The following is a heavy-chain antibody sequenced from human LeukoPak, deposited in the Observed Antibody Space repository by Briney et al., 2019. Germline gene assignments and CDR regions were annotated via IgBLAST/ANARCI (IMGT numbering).Heavy chain of an antibody. V-gene: IGHV6-1*01. D-gene: IGHD5-24*01. J-gene: IGHJ3*01. CDR3: ARGGQGDGYSADEAFDL. Sequence: SQTLSLTCVISGDIFASNSTACNWIRQSPSRGLEWLGRTYYRSKWYNDYAVSVKSRITINPDTSKNQFSLQLNSVTPEDTAVYYCARGGQGDGYSADEAFDLWGQGTMVTVS. CDR1: GDIFASNSTA. CDR2: TYYRSKWYN.